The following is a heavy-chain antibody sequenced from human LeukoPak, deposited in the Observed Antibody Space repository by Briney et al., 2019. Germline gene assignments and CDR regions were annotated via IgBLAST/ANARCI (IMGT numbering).Heavy chain of an antibody. J-gene: IGHJ4*02. CDR3: ASPSEDSSGWESFDY. Sequence: PSETLSFTSTVSGRSIGRYYWSWIRQPPGKGLEWIGYIYYSGSTNYNPSLKSRVTISVDTSKNQFSLKLSSVTAADTAVYYCASPSEDSSGWESFDYWGQGTLVTVSS. CDR1: GRSIGRYY. CDR2: IYYSGST. D-gene: IGHD6-19*01. V-gene: IGHV4-59*01.